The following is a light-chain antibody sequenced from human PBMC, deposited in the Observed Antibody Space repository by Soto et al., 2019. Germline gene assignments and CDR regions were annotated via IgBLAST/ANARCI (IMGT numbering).Light chain of an antibody. J-gene: IGKJ4*01. Sequence: DIQMTQSPSTLSAPVGDRVTITCRASQSISSWLAWYQQKPGKAPKLLIFDASSLESGTPSRFSGRRSGTQFTLTINGLQPDDFATYYCQQYDNYKPLTFGGGTKVDI. CDR2: DAS. CDR1: QSISSW. V-gene: IGKV1-5*01. CDR3: QQYDNYKPLT.